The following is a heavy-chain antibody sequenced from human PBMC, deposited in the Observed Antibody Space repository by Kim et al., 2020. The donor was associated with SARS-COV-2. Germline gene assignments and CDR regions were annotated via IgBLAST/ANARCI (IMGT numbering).Heavy chain of an antibody. CDR1: GFTVSSNY. Sequence: LSLACAASGFTVSSNYMSWVRQAPGKGLEWVSVIYSGGSTYYADSVKGRFTISRDNSKNTLYLQMNSLRAEDTAVYYCARDSKPYCSGGSCYRYYYMDVWGKGTTVTVSS. CDR3: ARDSKPYCSGGSCYRYYYMDV. D-gene: IGHD2-15*01. V-gene: IGHV3-66*01. CDR2: IYSGGST. J-gene: IGHJ6*03.